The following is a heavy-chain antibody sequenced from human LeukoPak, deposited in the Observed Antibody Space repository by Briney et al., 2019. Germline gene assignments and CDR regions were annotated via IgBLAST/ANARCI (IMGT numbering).Heavy chain of an antibody. CDR3: ARVTQGYYDFWSGYYWGSDFDY. Sequence: SETLSLTCTVSGGSISSNNDYWGWIRQPPGKGLEWIGNIYYGRSPYYNPSFKSRLTISVDTSKNQFSLKLSSVTAADTAVYYCARVTQGYYDFWSGYYWGSDFDYWGQGTLVTVSS. J-gene: IGHJ4*02. CDR2: IYYGRSP. V-gene: IGHV4-39*01. D-gene: IGHD3-3*01. CDR1: GGSISSNNDY.